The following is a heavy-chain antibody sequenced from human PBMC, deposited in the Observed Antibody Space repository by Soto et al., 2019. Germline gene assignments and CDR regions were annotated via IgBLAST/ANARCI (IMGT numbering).Heavy chain of an antibody. D-gene: IGHD2-8*01. CDR3: ARDMGIMVYAISGWGMDV. V-gene: IGHV4-4*02. CDR2: IYHSGST. J-gene: IGHJ6*02. Sequence: QVQLQESGPGLVKPSGTLSLTCAVSGGSISSSNWWSWVRQPPGKGLEWIGEIYHSGSTNYNPSLTSRVTISVDKSKNQFSLKLSSVTAADTAVYYCARDMGIMVYAISGWGMDVWGQGTTVTVSS. CDR1: GGSISSSNW.